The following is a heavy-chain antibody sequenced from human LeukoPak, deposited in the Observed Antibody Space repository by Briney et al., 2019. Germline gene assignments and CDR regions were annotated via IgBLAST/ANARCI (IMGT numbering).Heavy chain of an antibody. CDR3: ARQTLYGSGNINWFDP. CDR2: IYPGDSDT. D-gene: IGHD3-10*01. J-gene: IGHJ5*02. V-gene: IGHV5-51*01. Sequence: GESLKISCKGSGNSFTSYWIGWVRQMPGKGLEWMGIIYPGDSDTRYSPSFQGQVTISADKSISTVYLQWNSLKASDTAMYYCARQTLYGSGNINWFDPWGQGTLVTVSS. CDR1: GNSFTSYW.